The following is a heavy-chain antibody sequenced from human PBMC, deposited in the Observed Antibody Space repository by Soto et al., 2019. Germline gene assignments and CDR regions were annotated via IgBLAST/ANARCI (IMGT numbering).Heavy chain of an antibody. CDR2: IYYNGAT. CDR3: ARGRWLIDS. V-gene: IGHV4-59*01. D-gene: IGHD3-10*01. Sequence: PSETLSLTCSVSGGSISGSYWNWVRQPPGKRLKWIGYIYYNGATNYSPSLNNRVSISLDTSNSRFSLRLSSVTVADTAVYFCARGRWLIDSWSQGTLVTVSS. J-gene: IGHJ4*02. CDR1: GGSISGSY.